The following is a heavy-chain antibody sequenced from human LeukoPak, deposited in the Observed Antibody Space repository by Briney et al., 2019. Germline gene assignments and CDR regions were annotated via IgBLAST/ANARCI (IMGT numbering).Heavy chain of an antibody. J-gene: IGHJ4*02. V-gene: IGHV1-69*13. CDR1: GGTFSSCA. CDR2: IIPIFGTA. D-gene: IGHD2-15*01. CDR3: ARAQDYCSGGSCYSDWDY. Sequence: GASVKVSCKASGGTFSSCAISWVRQAPGQGLEWMGGIIPIFGTANYAQKFQGRVTITADESTSTAYMELSSLRSEDTAVYYCARAQDYCSGGSCYSDWDYWGQGSLVTVSS.